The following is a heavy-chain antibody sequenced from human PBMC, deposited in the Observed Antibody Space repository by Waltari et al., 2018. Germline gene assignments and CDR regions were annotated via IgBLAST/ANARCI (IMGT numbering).Heavy chain of an antibody. D-gene: IGHD6-6*01. CDR3: ASYSSSSGTYYYYGMDV. Sequence: QVQLQESGPGLVKPSQTLSLTCTVSGGSISSGSYYWSWIRQPAGKGLKWIGRIYTSGSTNYNPSLKSRVTISVDTSKNQFSLKLSSVTAADTAVYYCASYSSSSGTYYYYGMDVWGQGTTVTVSS. CDR1: GGSISSGSYY. J-gene: IGHJ6*02. CDR2: IYTSGST. V-gene: IGHV4-61*02.